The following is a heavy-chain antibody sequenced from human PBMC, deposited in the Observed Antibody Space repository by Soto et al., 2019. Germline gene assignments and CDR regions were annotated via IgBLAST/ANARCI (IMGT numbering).Heavy chain of an antibody. V-gene: IGHV1-69*01. Sequence: QVQLVQSGAEVKKPGSSVKVSCKASGGTFSSYAISWVRQAPGQGLEWMGGIIPIFGTANYAQKFQGRVTITADESTSTAYMELSSLRSEDTAVYYCARDRGRSSSSFYYYYGMDVWGQGTTVTVSS. D-gene: IGHD6-6*01. J-gene: IGHJ6*02. CDR1: GGTFSSYA. CDR3: ARDRGRSSSSFYYYYGMDV. CDR2: IIPIFGTA.